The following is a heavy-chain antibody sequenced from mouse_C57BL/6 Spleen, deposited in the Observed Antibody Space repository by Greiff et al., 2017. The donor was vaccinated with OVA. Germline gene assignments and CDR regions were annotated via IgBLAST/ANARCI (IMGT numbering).Heavy chain of an antibody. CDR1: GYTFTNYW. D-gene: IGHD2-2*01. J-gene: IGHJ2*01. V-gene: IGHV1-63*01. CDR2: IYPGGGYT. Sequence: VQLVESGAELVRPGTSVKMSCKASGYTFTNYWIGWAKQRPGHGLEWIGDIYPGGGYTNYNEKFKGKATLTADKSSSTAYMQFSSLTSEDSAIYYCARSGGYDGLVYFDYWGQGTTLTVSS. CDR3: ARSGGYDGLVYFDY.